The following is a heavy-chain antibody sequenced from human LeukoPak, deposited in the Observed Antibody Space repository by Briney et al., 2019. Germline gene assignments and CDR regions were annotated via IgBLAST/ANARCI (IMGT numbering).Heavy chain of an antibody. CDR3: AKDISDFTPPTYYYYYMDI. CDR2: IRYDGSNK. V-gene: IGHV3-30*02. J-gene: IGHJ6*03. Sequence: QAGGSLRLSCAASGFTFSSYGMHWVRQAPGKGLEWVAFIRYDGSNKYYADSVKGRFTISRDNSKNTLYLQMNSLRAEDTAVYYCAKDISDFTPPTYYYYYMDIWGKGTTVTVSS. CDR1: GFTFSSYG. D-gene: IGHD3/OR15-3a*01.